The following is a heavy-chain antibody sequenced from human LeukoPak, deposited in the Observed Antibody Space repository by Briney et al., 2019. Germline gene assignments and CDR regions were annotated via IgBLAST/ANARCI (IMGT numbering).Heavy chain of an antibody. Sequence: ASVKVSCKASGYTFTSYGISWVRQAPGQGLEWMGWISAYNGNTNYAQKLQGRVTMTTDTSTSTAYMELRSLRSDDTAVYYCARDLALAFGGVIVGSYYYYGMDVWGQRTTVTVSS. CDR1: GYTFTSYG. CDR2: ISAYNGNT. J-gene: IGHJ6*02. V-gene: IGHV1-18*01. CDR3: ARDLALAFGGVIVGSYYYYGMDV. D-gene: IGHD3-16*02.